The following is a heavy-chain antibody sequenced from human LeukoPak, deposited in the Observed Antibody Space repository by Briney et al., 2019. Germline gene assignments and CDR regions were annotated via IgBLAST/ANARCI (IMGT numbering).Heavy chain of an antibody. CDR3: ATRHADWGDVDY. V-gene: IGHV4-31*03. CDR1: GGSISSGGYY. J-gene: IGHJ4*02. Sequence: PSQTLSLTCTVSGGSISSGGYYWSWIRQHPGKGLEWIRYIYYSGSTYYNPSLKSRVTISVDTSKNQFSLKLSSVTAADTAVYYCATRHADWGDVDYWGQGTLVTVSS. D-gene: IGHD7-27*01. CDR2: IYYSGST.